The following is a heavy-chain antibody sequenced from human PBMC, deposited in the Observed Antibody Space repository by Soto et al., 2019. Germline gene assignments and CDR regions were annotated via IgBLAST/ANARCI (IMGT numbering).Heavy chain of an antibody. Sequence: PGGSLRLSCAASGFTFSDYYMSWIRQAPGKGLEWVSYISSSSSYTNYADSVKGRFTISRDNAKNSLYLQMNSLRAEDTAVYYCASIAVASDAFDIWGQGTMVTVSS. CDR3: ASIAVASDAFDI. V-gene: IGHV3-11*03. CDR2: ISSSSSYT. J-gene: IGHJ3*02. CDR1: GFTFSDYY. D-gene: IGHD6-19*01.